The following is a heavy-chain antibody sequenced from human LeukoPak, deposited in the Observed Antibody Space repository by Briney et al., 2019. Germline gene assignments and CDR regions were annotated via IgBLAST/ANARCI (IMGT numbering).Heavy chain of an antibody. D-gene: IGHD3-10*01. Sequence: QTGGSLRLSCAASGFTFSSYNMNWVRQAPGKGLEWVSTISGSGGNTYYADSVKGRFTISRDNSKNTLYLQMNSLRAEDTAVYYCARSYYGSGSYSQYYFDYWGQGTLVTVSS. V-gene: IGHV3-23*01. CDR1: GFTFSSYN. J-gene: IGHJ4*02. CDR3: ARSYYGSGSYSQYYFDY. CDR2: ISGSGGNT.